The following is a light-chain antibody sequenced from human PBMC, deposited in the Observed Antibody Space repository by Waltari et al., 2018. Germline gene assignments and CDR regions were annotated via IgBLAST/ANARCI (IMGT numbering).Light chain of an antibody. J-gene: IGKJ2*01. CDR2: AAS. V-gene: IGKV1-39*01. CDR1: QSISSY. Sequence: EIQMTQSPSSLSASVGDRVTITCRASQSISSYLNWYQQKPGKAPKLLIDAASSLQSGVPSRFSGSGSGTDFTLTISSLQPEDFATYYCQQSYSTPPYTFGQGTKLEIK. CDR3: QQSYSTPPYT.